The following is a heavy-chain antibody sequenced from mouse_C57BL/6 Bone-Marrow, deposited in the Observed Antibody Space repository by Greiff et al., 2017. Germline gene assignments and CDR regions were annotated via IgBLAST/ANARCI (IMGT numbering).Heavy chain of an antibody. Sequence: VQLQQSGAELVRPGASVTLSCKASGYTFTDYEMHWVKQTPVHGLEWIGAIDPETGGTAYNQKFKGKAILTADKSSSTAYMELRSLTSEDSAVYYCTRGGFPLYGGQGTLVTVSA. D-gene: IGHD3-1*01. J-gene: IGHJ3*01. CDR3: TRGGFPLY. CDR1: GYTFTDYE. CDR2: IDPETGGT. V-gene: IGHV1-15*01.